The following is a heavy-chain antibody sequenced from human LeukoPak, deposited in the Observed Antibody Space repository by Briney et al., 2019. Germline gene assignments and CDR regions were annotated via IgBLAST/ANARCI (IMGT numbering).Heavy chain of an antibody. V-gene: IGHV3-64*01. CDR1: GFTFSSYA. Sequence: GGSLRLSCAASGFTFSSYAMHWVRQAPGKGLEYVSAISSNGGSTYYANSVKGRFTISRDNSKNTLYLQMNSLRAEDTAVYYCATLMVSNWLDPWGQGTLVTVSS. CDR2: ISSNGGST. D-gene: IGHD2-8*01. J-gene: IGHJ5*02. CDR3: ATLMVSNWLDP.